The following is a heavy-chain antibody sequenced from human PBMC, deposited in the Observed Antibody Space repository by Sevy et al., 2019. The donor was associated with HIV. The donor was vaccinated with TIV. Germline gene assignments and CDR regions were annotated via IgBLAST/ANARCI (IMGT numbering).Heavy chain of an antibody. CDR1: GESFSNYY. CDR2: INQSGST. J-gene: IGHJ6*02. CDR3: ARGPYYYESINHKLYYYHGMDV. Sequence: SETLSLTCTVYGESFSNYYWSWIRQPPGKGLEWIGEINQSGSTNYNASLKSRITISVDTSKKHFTLRLNFVTAADTAVYYCARGPYYYESINHKLYYYHGMDVWGQGTTVTVSS. V-gene: IGHV4-34*01. D-gene: IGHD3-22*01.